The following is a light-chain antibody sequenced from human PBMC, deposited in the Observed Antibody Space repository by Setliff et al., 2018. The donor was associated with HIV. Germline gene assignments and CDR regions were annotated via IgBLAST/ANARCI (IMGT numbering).Light chain of an antibody. Sequence: QSVLTQPASVSGSPGQSITISCTGTSSDVGAYKYVSWYQQHPGKASKLMIYEVSNRPSGVSNRFSGSKSGNTASLTISGLQAEDEADYYCCSYTTSSTVVFGTGTKVTVL. CDR1: SSDVGAYKY. CDR3: CSYTTSSTVV. J-gene: IGLJ1*01. V-gene: IGLV2-14*01. CDR2: EVS.